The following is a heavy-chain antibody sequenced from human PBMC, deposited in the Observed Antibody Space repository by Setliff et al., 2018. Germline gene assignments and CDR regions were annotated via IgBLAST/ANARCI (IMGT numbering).Heavy chain of an antibody. CDR2: IDGDATIA. CDR1: TFTFSNYA. CDR3: AALDWGENFYNVDV. Sequence: GGSLRLSCVASTFTFSNYAVTWVRQAPGKGLEWVSSIDGDATIAHYADSVKGRFTISRDNARNALYLQMVSLRGEDTGVYFCAALDWGENFYNVDVWGKGTTVTVSS. D-gene: IGHD7-27*01. J-gene: IGHJ6*03. V-gene: IGHV3-74*01.